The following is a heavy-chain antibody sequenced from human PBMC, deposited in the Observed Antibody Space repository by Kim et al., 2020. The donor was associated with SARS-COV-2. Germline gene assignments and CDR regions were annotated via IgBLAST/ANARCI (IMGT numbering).Heavy chain of an antibody. CDR2: IYYSGST. V-gene: IGHV4-59*13. Sequence: SETLSLTCTASGGSISSYYWSWIRQPPGKGLEWIGYIYYSGSTNYNPSLKSRVTISVDTSKNQFSLKLSSVTAADTAVYYCARLAGYSSSWYSTGWFDPWGQGTLVTVSS. CDR1: GGSISSYY. CDR3: ARLAGYSSSWYSTGWFDP. D-gene: IGHD6-13*01. J-gene: IGHJ5*02.